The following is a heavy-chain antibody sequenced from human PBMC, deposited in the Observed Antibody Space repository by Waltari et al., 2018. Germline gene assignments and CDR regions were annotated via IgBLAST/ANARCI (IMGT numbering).Heavy chain of an antibody. D-gene: IGHD3-16*01. Sequence: LQLQESGPGLVKPAETLSLTCTVSGDSIGRTSYYWGWVRQPPGKGLEWVSAISASGGSTYYADSVKGRFTISRDNSKNTMYLQMNSLRAEDSAVYYCATSQFNYAFYFDYWGQGTLVTVSS. CDR1: GDSIGRTSYY. CDR2: ISASGGST. V-gene: IGHV3-23*01. J-gene: IGHJ4*02. CDR3: ATSQFNYAFYFDY.